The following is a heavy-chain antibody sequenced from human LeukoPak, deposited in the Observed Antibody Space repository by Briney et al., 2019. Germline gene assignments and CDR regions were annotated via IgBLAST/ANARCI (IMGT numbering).Heavy chain of an antibody. CDR3: ARLNDGFDI. CDR2: IDPGDSET. Sequence: GESLKISCKGSGYRFTRYWIAWVRQMPGKGLQWMGIIDPGDSETRYSPSFQGQVTITADKSISTAYLQWSSLKASDTAMYYCARLNDGFDIWCQGAMVIVSS. CDR1: GYRFTRYW. J-gene: IGHJ3*02. V-gene: IGHV5-51*01.